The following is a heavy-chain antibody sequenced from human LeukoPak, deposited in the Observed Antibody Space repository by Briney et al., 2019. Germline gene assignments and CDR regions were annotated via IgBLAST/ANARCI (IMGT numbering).Heavy chain of an antibody. CDR1: GFTFSSYA. CDR3: ARPLLSDDAFDI. V-gene: IGHV3-30*04. D-gene: IGHD2/OR15-2a*01. J-gene: IGHJ3*02. CDR2: ISYDGSNK. Sequence: PGRSLRLSCAASGFTFSSYAMHWVRQAPGKGLEWVAVISYDGSNKYYADSVKGRFTISRDNSKNTLYLQMNSLRAEDTAVYYCARPLLSDDAFDIWGQGTMVTVSS.